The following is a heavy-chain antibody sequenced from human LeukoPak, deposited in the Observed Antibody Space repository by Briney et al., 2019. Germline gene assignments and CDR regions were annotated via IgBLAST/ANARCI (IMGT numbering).Heavy chain of an antibody. CDR3: AKSSIVGAIGVFDY. J-gene: IGHJ4*02. D-gene: IGHD1-26*01. CDR1: GFTFSTYA. V-gene: IGHV3-23*01. Sequence: PGGSLRLSCEASGFTFSTYAMSSVRQAPGKGLECVSVIRDGGDTYYADSVKGRFTISRDNSKNTLYLQMNSLRAEDTAVYYCAKSSIVGAIGVFDYWGQGTLVTVSA. CDR2: IRDGGDT.